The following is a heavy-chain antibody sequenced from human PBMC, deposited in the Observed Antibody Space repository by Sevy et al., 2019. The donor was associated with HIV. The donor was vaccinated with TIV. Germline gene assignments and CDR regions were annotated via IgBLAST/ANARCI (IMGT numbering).Heavy chain of an antibody. D-gene: IGHD3-22*01. CDR1: GFSFDSYG. V-gene: IGHV3-23*01. Sequence: GGSLRLSCAVSGFSFDSYGMTWVRQAPGKGLEWVSGISGSGTRTYYADSVKGRFIISRDNSKNTMYLQMNRLRSEDKAKYYGAKGGGGHYDPDEIGYYFYYYNMDVWGKGTTVTVSS. J-gene: IGHJ6*03. CDR3: AKGGGGHYDPDEIGYYFYYYNMDV. CDR2: ISGSGTRT.